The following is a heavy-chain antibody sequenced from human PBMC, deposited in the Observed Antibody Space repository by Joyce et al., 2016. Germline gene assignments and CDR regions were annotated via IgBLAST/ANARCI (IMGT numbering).Heavy chain of an antibody. V-gene: IGHV3-21*01. CDR2: VSRGGNSYT. D-gene: IGHD6-19*01. CDR1: GFTITTYT. CDR3: ARGSVAGINEY. Sequence: EVQLVESGGGLVKPGGSLRLSCAASGFTITTYTMSWVRQAPGKGLEWVSSVSRGGNSYTYYADAMKGRFTISRDNAKNSLYLQMNSLRVEDTAVYYCARGSVAGINEYWGQGTLVTVSS. J-gene: IGHJ4*02.